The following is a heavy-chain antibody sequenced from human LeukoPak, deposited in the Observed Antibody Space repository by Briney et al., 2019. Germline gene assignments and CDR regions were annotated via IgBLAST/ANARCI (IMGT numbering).Heavy chain of an antibody. J-gene: IGHJ4*02. CDR1: GYTFTGYY. CDR2: INPNSGGT. V-gene: IGHV1-2*06. D-gene: IGHD3-22*01. CDR3: ARGLLGRYDSSRAITRDY. Sequence: ASVKVSCKASGYTFTGYYMHWVRQAPGQGLEWKGRINPNSGGTNYAQKFQGRVTMTRDTSISTAYMELSRLRSDDTAVYYCARGLLGRYDSSRAITRDYWGQGTLVTVSS.